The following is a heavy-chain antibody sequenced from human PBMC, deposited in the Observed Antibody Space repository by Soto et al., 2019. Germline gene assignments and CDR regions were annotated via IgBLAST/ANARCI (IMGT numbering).Heavy chain of an antibody. CDR3: ARGSTVTNHYWYFDL. CDR2: ISSSSSTI. J-gene: IGHJ2*01. CDR1: GFTFSSYS. D-gene: IGHD4-17*01. Sequence: EVQLVESGGGLVQPGGSLRLSCAASGFTFSSYSMNWVRQAPGKGLEWVSYISSSSSTIYYADSVKGRFTISRDNAKDSLYLQMNSLRDEDTAVYYCARGSTVTNHYWYFDLWGRGTLVTVSS. V-gene: IGHV3-48*02.